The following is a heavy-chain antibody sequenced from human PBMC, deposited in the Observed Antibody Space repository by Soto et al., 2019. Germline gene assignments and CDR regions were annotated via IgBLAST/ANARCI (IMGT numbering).Heavy chain of an antibody. CDR3: AVVAGSYYFDS. J-gene: IGHJ4*01. Sequence: GGSLRLSCSASGCTFSSYAMHWVRQAPGKGLEYVSAIKNSGSSTNYADSVKGRFTVSRDNSKNTLYLQMSSLRSEDTAVYYCAVVAGSYYFDSWGHGTLVTVSS. CDR1: GCTFSSYA. V-gene: IGHV3-64D*08. D-gene: IGHD6-19*01. CDR2: IKNSGSST.